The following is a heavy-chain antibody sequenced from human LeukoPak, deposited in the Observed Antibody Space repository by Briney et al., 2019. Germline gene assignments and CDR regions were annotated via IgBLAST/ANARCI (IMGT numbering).Heavy chain of an antibody. CDR2: ITGSGGST. CDR1: GFTFSSYR. D-gene: IGHD2-15*01. CDR3: AKLIETAATAN. V-gene: IGHV3-23*01. J-gene: IGHJ4*02. Sequence: PGGSLRLSCAASGFTFSSYRMSWVRQAPGKGLEWVSAITGSGGSTYYADSVKGRFTISRDNPKNTLYLQMNSLRAEDTAVYPCAKLIETAATANWGQGTLVTVSS.